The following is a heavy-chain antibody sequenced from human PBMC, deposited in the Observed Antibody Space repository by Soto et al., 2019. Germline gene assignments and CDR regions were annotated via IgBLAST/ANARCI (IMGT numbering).Heavy chain of an antibody. D-gene: IGHD3-3*01. Sequence: EVHLLESGGGLVQPGGSLRLSCSASGFTFRSYAMSWVRQAPGKGLEWVSGISGGGRDTYYSDSVRGRFTISRDNSKNTLYMQMNSLRVEDSAVYFCAKDDSLEWFFPLDAWGQGTLVTVSS. J-gene: IGHJ5*02. CDR3: AKDDSLEWFFPLDA. CDR2: ISGGGRDT. V-gene: IGHV3-23*01. CDR1: GFTFRSYA.